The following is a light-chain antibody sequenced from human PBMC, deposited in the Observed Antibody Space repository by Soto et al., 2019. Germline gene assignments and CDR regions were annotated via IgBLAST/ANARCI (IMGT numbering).Light chain of an antibody. Sequence: QSALTQPASVSGSPRQSITISCTGTSSDVGNYNLVSWYQQHPGKAPELIIYEVDNRPSGVSNRFSGSKSGNTASLTISGLQPEDEADYYCCSYAGPSTIWVFGGGTKLTVL. J-gene: IGLJ3*02. CDR2: EVD. CDR1: SSDVGNYNL. CDR3: CSYAGPSTIWV. V-gene: IGLV2-23*02.